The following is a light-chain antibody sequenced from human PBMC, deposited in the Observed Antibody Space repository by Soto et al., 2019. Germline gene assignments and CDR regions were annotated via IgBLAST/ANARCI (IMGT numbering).Light chain of an antibody. CDR2: EVI. CDR3: CSYAGSSIWV. Sequence: QSALTQPASVSGSPGQSITMSCTGTSSDVGSYNLVSWYQQHPSKAPKLMIYEVIKRPSGVSNRFSGSKSGNTASLTISGLQAEDEADYYCCSYAGSSIWVFGGGTKVTVL. V-gene: IGLV2-23*02. J-gene: IGLJ2*01. CDR1: SSDVGSYNL.